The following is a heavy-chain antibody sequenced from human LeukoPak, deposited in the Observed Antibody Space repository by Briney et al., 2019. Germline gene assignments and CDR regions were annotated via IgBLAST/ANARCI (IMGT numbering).Heavy chain of an antibody. Sequence: GGSLRLSCAASGFTFSSYGMHWVRQAPGRGLEWVSYIRSSGNTLYYADSVKGRFTISRDNAKNSLYLQMNSLRAEDTAVYYCVRDPNALDYWGQGTLVTVSS. V-gene: IGHV3-48*01. CDR1: GFTFSSYG. CDR2: IRSSGNTL. D-gene: IGHD2-2*01. J-gene: IGHJ4*02. CDR3: VRDPNALDY.